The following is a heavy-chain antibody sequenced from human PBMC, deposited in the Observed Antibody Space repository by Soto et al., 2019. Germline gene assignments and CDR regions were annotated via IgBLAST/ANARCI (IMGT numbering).Heavy chain of an antibody. J-gene: IGHJ6*02. D-gene: IGHD5-18*01. V-gene: IGHV5-10-1*01. CDR3: ARLREYSYGSPHVYYYYGMDV. Sequence: PGESLKISCKGSGYSFTSYWISWVRQMPGKGLEWMGRIDPSDSYTNYSPSFQGHVTISADKSISTAYLQWSSLKASDTAMYYCARLREYSYGSPHVYYYYGMDVRGQGTSVTGSS. CDR2: IDPSDSYT. CDR1: GYSFTSYW.